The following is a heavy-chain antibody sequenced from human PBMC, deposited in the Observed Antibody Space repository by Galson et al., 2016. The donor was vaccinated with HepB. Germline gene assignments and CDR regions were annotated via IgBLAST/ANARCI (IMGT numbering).Heavy chain of an antibody. CDR3: ARTRWFMTYYFDS. D-gene: IGHD2-15*01. J-gene: IGHJ4*02. V-gene: IGHV2-70*13. CDR1: GFSLSTNGMS. CDR2: IDWDDDK. Sequence: PALVKPTQTLTLTCTFSGFSLSTNGMSVSWIRQPPGKALEWLALIDWDDDKYYNTSLTTRLTISKDPSKNQVVLTMTNMDPADSATYYCARTRWFMTYYFDSWGQGTRVTVSS.